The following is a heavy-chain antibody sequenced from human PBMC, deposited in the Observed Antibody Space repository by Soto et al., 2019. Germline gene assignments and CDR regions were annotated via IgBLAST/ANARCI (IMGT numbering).Heavy chain of an antibody. Sequence: KAWETLSLTCTVSGGSIYTGGFYWSWIRQLPGKGLEWLGYIYYTGSTQYTPSLKSRLSISTDTSDNQFSLRLNSVTAADTAVYYCATSLVTSRARVDYWGQGTPVTVSS. D-gene: IGHD1-26*01. CDR3: ATSLVTSRARVDY. CDR1: GGSIYTGGFY. CDR2: IYYTGST. J-gene: IGHJ4*02. V-gene: IGHV4-31*03.